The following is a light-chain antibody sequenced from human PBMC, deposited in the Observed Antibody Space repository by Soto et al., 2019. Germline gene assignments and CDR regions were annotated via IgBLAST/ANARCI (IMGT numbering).Light chain of an antibody. CDR3: QQYGT. Sequence: DIQMTQSPSTLSASVGDRVPITCRASQSISSWLAWYQQKPGKAPKLLIYDASSLESGVPSRFSGSGSGTEFALTISSLQPDDFATYYCQQYGTFGQGTKVDI. J-gene: IGKJ1*01. CDR1: QSISSW. CDR2: DAS. V-gene: IGKV1-5*01.